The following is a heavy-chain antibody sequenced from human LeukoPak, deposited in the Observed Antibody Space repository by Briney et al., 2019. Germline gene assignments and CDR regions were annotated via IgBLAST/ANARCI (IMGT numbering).Heavy chain of an antibody. J-gene: IGHJ5*02. D-gene: IGHD3-10*01. CDR1: GGTFSGYY. V-gene: IGHV4-34*01. CDR2: IYNSGST. CDR3: ARESECYYGSGSYECRWFDP. Sequence: SETLSLTCAVYGGTFSGYYWGWIRQPPGKGLEWIGSIYNSGSTYYNPPLKSRVTISVDTSKNQFSLKLSSVTAADTAVYYCARESECYYGSGSYECRWFDPWGLGTLVTVSS.